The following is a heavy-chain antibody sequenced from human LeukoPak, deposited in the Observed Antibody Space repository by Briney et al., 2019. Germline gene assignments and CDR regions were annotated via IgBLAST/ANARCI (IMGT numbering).Heavy chain of an antibody. Sequence: GASVKVSCKASGYTFTGYYMHWVRQAPGQGLEWMGWINPNSGGTNYAQKFQGRVTMTRDTSISTAYMELSRLRSDGTAVYYCARSSRLGGVVVVAASFDPWGQGTLVTVSS. J-gene: IGHJ5*02. D-gene: IGHD2-15*01. V-gene: IGHV1-2*02. CDR3: ARSSRLGGVVVVAASFDP. CDR1: GYTFTGYY. CDR2: INPNSGGT.